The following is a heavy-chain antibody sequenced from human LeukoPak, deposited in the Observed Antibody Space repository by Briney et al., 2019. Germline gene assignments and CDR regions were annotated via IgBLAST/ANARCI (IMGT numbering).Heavy chain of an antibody. J-gene: IGHJ3*02. CDR2: IRSSSTTI. Sequence: GGSLRLSCAASGFSGFTFSHYGMNWVRQAPGKGLEWVSYIRSSSTTIYYADSVKGRFTISRDNAKKSLYLQMNSLRAEDTAVYYCARAKRNGFDIWGQGTMVTVSS. CDR1: GFSGFTFSHYG. CDR3: ARAKRNGFDI. V-gene: IGHV3-48*01.